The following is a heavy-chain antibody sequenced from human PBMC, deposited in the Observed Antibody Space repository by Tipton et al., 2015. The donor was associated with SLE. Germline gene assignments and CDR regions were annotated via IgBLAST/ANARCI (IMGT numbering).Heavy chain of an antibody. CDR2: INHSEST. CDR1: GFTFSDYY. Sequence: LRLSCAASGFTFSDYYMSWIRQAPGKGLEWIGEINHSESTNYKPSLKSRVTISADTSKNQFSLNLTSVTAADTAVYYCARGAMVRGIIITWFDPWGQGTLVTVSS. CDR3: ARGAMVRGIIITWFDP. J-gene: IGHJ5*02. V-gene: IGHV4-34*01. D-gene: IGHD3-10*01.